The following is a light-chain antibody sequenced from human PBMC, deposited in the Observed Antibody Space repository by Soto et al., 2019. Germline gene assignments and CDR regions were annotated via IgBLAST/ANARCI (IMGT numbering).Light chain of an antibody. CDR1: QSVSSY. Sequence: EIVLTQSPATLSLSPGERAALSCRASQSVSSYLAWYQQKPGQAPRLLIYDAFKRATGIPGRFSGSGSGTDFTLIISSLEPEDFAVYYCQQRSNWPSTFGGGTKVEVK. V-gene: IGKV3-11*01. CDR3: QQRSNWPST. J-gene: IGKJ4*01. CDR2: DAF.